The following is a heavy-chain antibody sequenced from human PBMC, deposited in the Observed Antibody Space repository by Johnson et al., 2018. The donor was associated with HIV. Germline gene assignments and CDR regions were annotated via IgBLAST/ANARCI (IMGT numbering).Heavy chain of an antibody. V-gene: IGHV3-30*04. Sequence: QVQLVESGGGVVQPGRSLRLSCAASGLTFSSYAMHWVRQAPGKLLEWVAVISYDGSTQYYADSVKVRFTISRDNSKNTVFLQMNSMRPEDTAMYYCAAYYDFWSGSYTSGFDIWGQGTMVTVSS. CDR3: AAYYDFWSGSYTSGFDI. D-gene: IGHD3-3*01. CDR1: GLTFSSYA. J-gene: IGHJ3*02. CDR2: ISYDGSTQ.